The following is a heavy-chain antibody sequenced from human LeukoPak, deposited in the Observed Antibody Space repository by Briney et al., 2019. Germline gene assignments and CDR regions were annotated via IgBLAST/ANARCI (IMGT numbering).Heavy chain of an antibody. CDR1: GFTFSSYG. J-gene: IGHJ1*01. D-gene: IGHD2-15*01. V-gene: IGHV3-30*02. CDR3: AKARTYCSGGSCYPEYFQH. CDR2: IRYDGSNK. Sequence: PGGSLRLSCAASGFTFSSYGMHWVRQAPGKGLEWVTFIRYDGSNKYYADSVKGRFTISRDNSKNTLYLQMNSLRAEDTAVYYCAKARTYCSGGSCYPEYFQHWGQGTLVTVSS.